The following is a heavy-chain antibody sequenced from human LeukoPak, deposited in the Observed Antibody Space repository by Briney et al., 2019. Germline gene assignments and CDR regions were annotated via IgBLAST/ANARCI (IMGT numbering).Heavy chain of an antibody. CDR2: ISGFGGST. D-gene: IGHD6-13*01. Sequence: GGSLRLSCAASGFTFGAYAMSWVRQAPGKGLEWVSGISGFGGSTYYAASVKGRFSISRDNSGNTLFLQLNHLRVEDTALYYCARRSGSSWSSFDYWGQGTLVTVSS. J-gene: IGHJ4*02. V-gene: IGHV3-23*01. CDR3: ARRSGSSWSSFDY. CDR1: GFTFGAYA.